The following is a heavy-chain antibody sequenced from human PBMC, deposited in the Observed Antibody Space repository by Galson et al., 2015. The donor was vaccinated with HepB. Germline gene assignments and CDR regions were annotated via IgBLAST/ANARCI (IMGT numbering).Heavy chain of an antibody. CDR3: ARDLDRGIAVATTLDAFDI. D-gene: IGHD6-19*01. J-gene: IGHJ3*02. Sequence: SVKVSCKASGGTFSSYAISWVRQAPGQGLEWMGGIIPIFGIANYAQKFQGRVTITADESTSTAYMELSSLRSEDTAVYYCARDLDRGIAVATTLDAFDIWGQGTMVTVSS. CDR1: GGTFSSYA. V-gene: IGHV1-69*13. CDR2: IIPIFGIA.